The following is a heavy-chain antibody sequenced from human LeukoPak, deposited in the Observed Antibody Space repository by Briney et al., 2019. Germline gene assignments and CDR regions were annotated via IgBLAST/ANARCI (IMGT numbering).Heavy chain of an antibody. D-gene: IGHD3-22*01. CDR3: ASGYDSSGYLPYYFDY. V-gene: IGHV1-69*13. Sequence: GASVKVPCKASGGTFSSYAISWVRQAPGQGLEWMGGIIPIFGTANYAQKFQGRVTITADESTSTAYMELSSLRSEDTAVYYCASGYDSSGYLPYYFDYWGQGTLVTVSS. CDR1: GGTFSSYA. CDR2: IIPIFGTA. J-gene: IGHJ4*02.